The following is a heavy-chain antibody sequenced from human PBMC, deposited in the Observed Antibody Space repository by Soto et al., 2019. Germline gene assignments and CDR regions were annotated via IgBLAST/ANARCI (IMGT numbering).Heavy chain of an antibody. CDR1: GFSLSTSGMC. J-gene: IGHJ6*02. CDR2: IDWDDDK. Sequence: SGPTLVNPTQTLTLTCTFSGFSLSTSGMCVSWIRQPPGKALEWLALIDWDDDKYYSTSLKTRPTISKDTSKNQVILTMTNMDPVDTATYYCARINGYFYGMDVWGQGTTVTVSS. CDR3: ARINGYFYGMDV. D-gene: IGHD2-8*01. V-gene: IGHV2-70*01.